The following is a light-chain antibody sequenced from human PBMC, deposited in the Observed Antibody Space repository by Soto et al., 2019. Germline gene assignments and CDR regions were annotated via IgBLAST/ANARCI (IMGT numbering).Light chain of an antibody. Sequence: IMMTQSPATLSLSPGYRATLSCCASQSVSSELSWYQQKPGQAARLLIYGASTRATGVPARLSGSGSGKEFTLTLSTLQSEDFAVYYCQQYNSGPYTFGQGTKVDIK. J-gene: IGKJ2*01. V-gene: IGKV3-15*01. CDR1: QSVSSE. CDR2: GAS. CDR3: QQYNSGPYT.